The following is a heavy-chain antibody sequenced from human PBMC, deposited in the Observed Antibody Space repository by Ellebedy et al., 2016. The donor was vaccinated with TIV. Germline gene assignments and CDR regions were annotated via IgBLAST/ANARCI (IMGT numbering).Heavy chain of an antibody. Sequence: GESLKISCKGSGYSFTSYWISWVRQMPGKGLEWMGRIDPSDSYTNYSPSFQGHVTISADKSISTAYLQWSSLKASDTAMYYCARPEREVAGTSGWFDPWGQGTLVTVSS. V-gene: IGHV5-10-1*01. CDR3: ARPEREVAGTSGWFDP. J-gene: IGHJ5*02. CDR2: IDPSDSYT. D-gene: IGHD6-19*01. CDR1: GYSFTSYW.